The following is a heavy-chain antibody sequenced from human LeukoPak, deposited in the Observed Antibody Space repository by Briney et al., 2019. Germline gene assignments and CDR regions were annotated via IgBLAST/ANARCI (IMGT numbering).Heavy chain of an antibody. CDR2: INPNSGGT. D-gene: IGHD2-2*02. V-gene: IGHV1-2*02. CDR3: ARDGYCGSTSCYTGDY. J-gene: IGHJ4*02. Sequence: ASVKVSCKASGYTFTGYYMHWVRQAPGQGLEWMGWINPNSGGTNYAQKFQGRVTMTRDTSISTAYMELSRLRSDDTAVYYCARDGYCGSTSCYTGDYWGQGTLVTVSS. CDR1: GYTFTGYY.